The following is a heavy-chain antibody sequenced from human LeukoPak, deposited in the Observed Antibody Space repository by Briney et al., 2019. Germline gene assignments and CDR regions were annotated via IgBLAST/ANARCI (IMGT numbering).Heavy chain of an antibody. V-gene: IGHV4-34*01. D-gene: IGHD5-18*01. CDR1: GGSFSGYY. Sequence: SETLTLTCVVYGGSFSGYYWSWIRQPPGKGLEWIGEIKHSGGTNYNPSLKSRATISIDTSKNWFSLKLTSVTAADTAVYYCARGVGYSYGLSPFDYWGQGTLVTVSS. CDR2: IKHSGGT. CDR3: ARGVGYSYGLSPFDY. J-gene: IGHJ4*02.